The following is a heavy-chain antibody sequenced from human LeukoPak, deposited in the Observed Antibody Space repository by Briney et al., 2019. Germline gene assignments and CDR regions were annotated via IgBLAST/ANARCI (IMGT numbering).Heavy chain of an antibody. J-gene: IGHJ4*02. CDR1: GFTFSSYS. D-gene: IGHD3-16*01. Sequence: GGSLRLSCAASGFTFSSYSMNWVRQAPGKGLEWVSSISGSSSYIYYADSVKGRFTISRDNAKNSLYLQMNSLRAEDTAVYYCARVKTYDYVWGSYGTKTHLDYWGQGTLVTVSS. CDR3: ARVKTYDYVWGSYGTKTHLDY. CDR2: ISGSSSYI. V-gene: IGHV3-21*01.